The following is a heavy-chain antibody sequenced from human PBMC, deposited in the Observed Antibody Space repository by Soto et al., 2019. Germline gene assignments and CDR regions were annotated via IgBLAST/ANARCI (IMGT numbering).Heavy chain of an antibody. J-gene: IGHJ4*02. D-gene: IGHD2-2*01. CDR3: ARGSVPAAMPSYFDY. CDR2: INPNIGGT. Sequence: ASVKVSCKASGYTFTGYYMHWVRQAPGQGLEWMGWINPNIGGTNYAQKFQGRVTMTTDESTSTAYMELSSLRSEDTAVYYCARGSVPAAMPSYFDYWGQGTLVTVSS. CDR1: GYTFTGYY. V-gene: IGHV1-2*02.